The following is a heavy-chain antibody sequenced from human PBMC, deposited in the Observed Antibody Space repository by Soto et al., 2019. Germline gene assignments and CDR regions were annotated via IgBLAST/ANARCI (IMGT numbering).Heavy chain of an antibody. CDR3: AITRRGYSGYSNWFDP. V-gene: IGHV4-34*01. D-gene: IGHD5-12*01. CDR2: INHSGST. J-gene: IGHJ5*02. Sequence: PSETLSLTYAVYGGSFSGYYWSWIRQPPGKGLEWIGEINHSGSTNYNPSLKSRVTISVDTSKNQFSLKLSSVTAADTAVYYCAITRRGYSGYSNWFDPWGQGTLVTVSS. CDR1: GGSFSGYY.